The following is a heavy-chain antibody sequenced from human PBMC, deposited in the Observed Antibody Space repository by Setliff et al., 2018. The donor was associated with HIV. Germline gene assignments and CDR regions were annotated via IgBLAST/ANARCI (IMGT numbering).Heavy chain of an antibody. D-gene: IGHD2-15*01. Sequence: PSETLSLTCAVSGYSISSGYYWGWVRQPPGKGLEWIGSIYHSGSTYYNPSLKSRVTIPVDTSKNQFSLKLSSVTAADTAVYYCARHRRYCSGGSCSDAFDIWGQGAMVTVSS. CDR3: ARHRRYCSGGSCSDAFDI. CDR2: IYHSGST. CDR1: GYSISSGYY. V-gene: IGHV4-38-2*01. J-gene: IGHJ3*02.